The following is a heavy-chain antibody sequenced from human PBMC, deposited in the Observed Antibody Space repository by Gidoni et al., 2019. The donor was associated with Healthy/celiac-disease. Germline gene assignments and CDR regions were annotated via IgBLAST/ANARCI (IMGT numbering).Heavy chain of an antibody. CDR1: GGTFSSYA. J-gene: IGHJ4*02. CDR3: ARDRVPPGGGGATNNLYFDY. D-gene: IGHD1-26*01. V-gene: IGHV1-69*01. CDR2: IIHICSNA. Sequence: QVQLVQSGAEVKKPGSSVKVSCKASGGTFSSYAIIWGRQAPGQGLEWMGGIIHICSNANYAQKFQGRVKITADESTSTAYMELSSLRSEDTAVYYCARDRVPPGGGGATNNLYFDYWGQGTLVTVSS.